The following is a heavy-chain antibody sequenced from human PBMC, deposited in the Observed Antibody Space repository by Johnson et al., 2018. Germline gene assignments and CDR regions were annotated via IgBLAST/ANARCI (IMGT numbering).Heavy chain of an antibody. V-gene: IGHV3-9*01. D-gene: IGHD1-1*01. J-gene: IGHJ3*02. Sequence: EVQLVQSGGGSVQPGRSLRLSCTASGFAFDDSAMHWVRQAPGKGLEWVSGISWNSIREDYADSVKGRFTISRDNDKNSLYLQMKRLRPDETALDYCKKDAGWKVGFDIWGQGTMVTVSS. CDR3: KKDAGWKVGFDI. CDR2: ISWNSIRE. CDR1: GFAFDDSA.